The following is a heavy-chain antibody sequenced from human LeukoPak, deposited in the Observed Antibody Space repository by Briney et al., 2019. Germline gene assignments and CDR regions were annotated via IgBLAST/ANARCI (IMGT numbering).Heavy chain of an antibody. Sequence: SPKDSCKPSRGTFSSYAISSVRQAPGQRLEWMGGIIPIFVTANYAQKFQSRVTITTDESTSTAYMELSSLRSEDTAVYYYARSDQQYYFDYWGQGTLVTVSS. J-gene: IGHJ4*02. D-gene: IGHD2-21*01. V-gene: IGHV1-69*05. CDR1: RGTFSSYA. CDR3: ARSDQQYYFDY. CDR2: IIPIFVTA.